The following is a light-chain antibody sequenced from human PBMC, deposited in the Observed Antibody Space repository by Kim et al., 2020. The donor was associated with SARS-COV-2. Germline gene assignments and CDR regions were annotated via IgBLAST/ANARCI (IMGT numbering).Light chain of an antibody. V-gene: IGKV3-11*01. CDR1: ESVSGY. CDR2: DAS. J-gene: IGKJ2*01. Sequence: LSSSPRETRALAGRASESVSGYLAWHQQRHGHAPRLLSYDASNRATGIPARVSGSGSGSDFTLTISSLEPEDFAVYYCQQHSNWPTFGQGTKLEI. CDR3: QQHSNWPT.